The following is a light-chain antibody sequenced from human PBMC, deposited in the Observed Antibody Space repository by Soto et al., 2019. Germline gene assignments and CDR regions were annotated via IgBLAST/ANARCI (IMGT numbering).Light chain of an antibody. Sequence: DIQMTQSPSSLSASVGDRVTMTCRASQNINNYLNWYQQKPGKAPKLLIFAAANLEIGIPSRFSGSGSGTDFTLSISNLQPEDFATYFCQQTYVTPPWAFXQGTKVDIK. V-gene: IGKV1-39*01. J-gene: IGKJ1*01. CDR3: QQTYVTPPWA. CDR1: QNINNY. CDR2: AAA.